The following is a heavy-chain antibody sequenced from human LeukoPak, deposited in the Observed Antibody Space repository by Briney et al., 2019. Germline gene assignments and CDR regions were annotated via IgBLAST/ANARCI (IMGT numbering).Heavy chain of an antibody. J-gene: IGHJ4*02. CDR3: ARDTTVTPRLVHYFDY. CDR1: GGSFSGYY. V-gene: IGHV4-34*01. Sequence: SETLSLTCAVYGGSFSGYYWSWIRQPPGKGLEWIGEINHSGSNNYNPSLKSRVTISVDTSKNQFSLKLSSVTAADTAVYYCARDTTVTPRLVHYFDYWGQGNLVTVSS. CDR2: INHSGSN. D-gene: IGHD4-17*01.